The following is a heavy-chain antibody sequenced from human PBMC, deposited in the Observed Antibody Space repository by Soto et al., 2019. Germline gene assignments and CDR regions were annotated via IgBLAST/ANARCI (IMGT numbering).Heavy chain of an antibody. CDR1: GFNVNSDY. J-gene: IGHJ4*02. D-gene: IGHD2-21*02. Sequence: SWGSLRLSCAASGFNVNSDYMNWVRQTPGKGLEWVASIYSGETTYYADSVRGRFTISSDRSKNTLYLQLSSLRIEDTAVYYCTRDGRGLGRLSLFEYWGQGVLVTVSS. CDR2: IYSGETT. CDR3: TRDGRGLGRLSLFEY. V-gene: IGHV3-53*01.